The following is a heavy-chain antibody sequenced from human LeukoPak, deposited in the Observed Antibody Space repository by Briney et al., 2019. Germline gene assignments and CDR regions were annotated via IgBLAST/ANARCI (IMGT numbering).Heavy chain of an antibody. CDR2: IIPIFGTA. D-gene: IGHD2-2*01. CDR1: GGTFSSYA. J-gene: IGHJ4*02. CDR3: ARVVCSSTSCYFDY. V-gene: IGHV1-69*05. Sequence: GASVKVSCKASGGTFSSYAISWVRQAPGQGLEWMGGIIPIFGTANYAQKFRGRVTITTDESTSTAYMELCSLRSEDTAVYYCARVVCSSTSCYFDYWGQGALVTVSS.